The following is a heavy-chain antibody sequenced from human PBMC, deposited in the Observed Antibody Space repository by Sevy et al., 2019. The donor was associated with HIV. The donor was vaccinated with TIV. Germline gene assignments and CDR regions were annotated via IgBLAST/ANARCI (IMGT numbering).Heavy chain of an antibody. D-gene: IGHD6-19*01. Sequence: GGSLRLSCAISGFTVNDKYIIWVRQAPGKELEWVSVIFSRGSTYYADSAKGRFTISRDNSKNTVDLQMNSVRAEDTAVYYCVSLFLSYRSGSSYFDYWGQGTLVTVSS. CDR3: VSLFLSYRSGSSYFDY. CDR1: GFTVNDKY. CDR2: IFSRGST. V-gene: IGHV3-66*02. J-gene: IGHJ4*02.